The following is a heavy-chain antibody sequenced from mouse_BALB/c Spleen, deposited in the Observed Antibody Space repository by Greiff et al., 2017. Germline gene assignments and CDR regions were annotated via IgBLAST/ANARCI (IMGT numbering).Heavy chain of an antibody. CDR3: ARYMGRYETWFAY. J-gene: IGHJ3*01. D-gene: IGHD2-14*01. CDR2: ISSGGGNT. V-gene: IGHV5-9*03. CDR1: GFTFSSYT. Sequence: EVHLVESGGGLVKPGGSLKLSCAASGFTFSSYTMSWVRQTPEKRLEWVATISSGGGNTYYPDSVKGRFTISRDNAKNNLYLQMSSLRSEDTALYYCARYMGRYETWFAYWGQGTLVTVSA.